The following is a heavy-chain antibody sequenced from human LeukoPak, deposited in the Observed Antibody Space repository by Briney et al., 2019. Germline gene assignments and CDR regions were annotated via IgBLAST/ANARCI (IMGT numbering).Heavy chain of an antibody. CDR3: ARDLKLRYSGYEDYYYGMDV. V-gene: IGHV1-3*01. J-gene: IGHJ6*02. Sequence: ASVKVSCKASGYTFSDYAMHWVRQAPGQRFEWMGWIDAGNGDTRYSQKFQGRVTITADESTSTAYMELSSLRSEDTAVYYCARDLKLRYSGYEDYYYGMDVWGQGTTVTVSS. CDR1: GYTFSDYA. D-gene: IGHD5-12*01. CDR2: IDAGNGDT.